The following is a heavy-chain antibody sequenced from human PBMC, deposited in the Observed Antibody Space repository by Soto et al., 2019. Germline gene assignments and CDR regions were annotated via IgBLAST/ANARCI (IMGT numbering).Heavy chain of an antibody. V-gene: IGHV3-30-3*01. Sequence: PGGSLRLSCAASGFTFSSYAMHWVRQAPGKGLEWVAVISYDGSNKYYADSVKGRFTISRDNSKNTLYLQMNSLRAEDTAVYYCARERQGSMDFDYWGQGTLVTVSS. CDR1: GFTFSSYA. CDR2: ISYDGSNK. D-gene: IGHD3-10*01. CDR3: ARERQGSMDFDY. J-gene: IGHJ4*02.